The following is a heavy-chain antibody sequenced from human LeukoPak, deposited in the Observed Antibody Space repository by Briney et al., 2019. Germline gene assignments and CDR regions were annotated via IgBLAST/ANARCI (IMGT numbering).Heavy chain of an antibody. J-gene: IGHJ4*02. CDR3: AKDHSSGWDERDH. CDR1: GFTFSSYA. D-gene: IGHD6-19*01. Sequence: GGSLRLSCAASGFTFSSYAMSWVRQAPGEGLEWVSAISGSGGSTYYADSVKGRFTISRDNSKNTLYLQMNSLRAEDTAVYYCAKDHSSGWDERDHWGQGTLVTVSS. CDR2: ISGSGGST. V-gene: IGHV3-23*01.